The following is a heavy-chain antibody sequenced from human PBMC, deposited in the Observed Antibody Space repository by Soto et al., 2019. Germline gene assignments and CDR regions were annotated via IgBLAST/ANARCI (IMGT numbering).Heavy chain of an antibody. D-gene: IGHD3-3*01. V-gene: IGHV4-34*01. CDR1: GGSFSGYY. CDR2: INHSGST. J-gene: IGHJ4*02. Sequence: SETLSLTCAVYGGSFSGYYWSWIRKRPGKGLEWIGEINHSGSTNYNPSLKSRVTISVDTSKNQFSLKLSSVTAADTAVYYCARTPTYYFWSGYIRSGYYFDYCGQGTLVTVSS. CDR3: ARTPTYYFWSGYIRSGYYFDY.